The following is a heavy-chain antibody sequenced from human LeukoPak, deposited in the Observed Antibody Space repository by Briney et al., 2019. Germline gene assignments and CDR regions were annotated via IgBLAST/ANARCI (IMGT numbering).Heavy chain of an antibody. CDR3: ARVDGVRGTGYSYGQKDY. CDR2: ISSSSSYI. D-gene: IGHD5-18*01. V-gene: IGHV3-21*01. Sequence: GGSLRLSCAASGFTFSSYSMNWVRQAPGKGLEWVSSISSSSSYIYYADSVKGRFTISRDNAKNSLYLQMNSLRAEDTAVYYCARVDGVRGTGYSYGQKDYWGQGTLVTVSS. CDR1: GFTFSSYS. J-gene: IGHJ4*02.